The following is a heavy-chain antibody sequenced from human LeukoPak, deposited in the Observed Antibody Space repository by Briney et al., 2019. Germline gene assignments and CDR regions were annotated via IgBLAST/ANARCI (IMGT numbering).Heavy chain of an antibody. Sequence: GGSLRLSCAASGFTFSSYSMNCVRQAPGKGREWVSSIISSTRNTYYPYSVKGRFTITRDNAKNSLYLKMTSLRAEDTAVYYCARVVWTYVYYYYMDVWGKGTTVTVSS. J-gene: IGHJ6*03. CDR2: IISSTRNT. V-gene: IGHV3-21*01. D-gene: IGHD3-16*01. CDR1: GFTFSSYS. CDR3: ARVVWTYVYYYYMDV.